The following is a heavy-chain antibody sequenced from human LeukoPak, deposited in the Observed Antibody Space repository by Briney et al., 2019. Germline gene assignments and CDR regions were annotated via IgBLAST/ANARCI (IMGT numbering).Heavy chain of an antibody. Sequence: PSETLSLTCTVSGGSISSSSYYWGWIRQPPGKGLEWIGSIYYSGSTYYNPSLKSRVTISVDTSKNQFSLKLSSVTAADTAVYYCARDTGTNNWNLHFDLWGRDTLVTVSS. CDR1: GGSISSSSYY. CDR2: IYYSGST. D-gene: IGHD1-7*01. J-gene: IGHJ2*01. V-gene: IGHV4-39*02. CDR3: ARDTGTNNWNLHFDL.